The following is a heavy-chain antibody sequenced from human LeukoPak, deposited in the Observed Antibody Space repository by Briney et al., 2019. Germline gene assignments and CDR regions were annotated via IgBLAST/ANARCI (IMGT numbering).Heavy chain of an antibody. D-gene: IGHD6-13*01. CDR2: IYYSGST. Sequence: PSETLSLTCTVSGGSISNSSSYWGWIRQPPGKGLEWIGSIYYSGSTYYNPSLKSRVTISVDTSKNQFSLKLSSVTAADTAVYYCARLWGSSSWYWGSYFDYWGQGTLVTVSS. CDR1: GGSISNSSSY. CDR3: ARLWGSSSWYWGSYFDY. J-gene: IGHJ4*02. V-gene: IGHV4-39*01.